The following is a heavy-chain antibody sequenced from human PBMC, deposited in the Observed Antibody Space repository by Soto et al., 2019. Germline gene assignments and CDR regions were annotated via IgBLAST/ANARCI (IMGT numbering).Heavy chain of an antibody. CDR3: ARGASDFWGGYPEIHFFDH. V-gene: IGHV3-30-3*01. J-gene: IGHJ4*02. Sequence: PGGSLRLSXAASEFTFSTYPMHWVRQAPGKGLEWVAVISYDETTEYYADSVKGRFTISRDNSKNTLYLQMNTLRADDTAVYYCARGASDFWGGYPEIHFFDHWGQGTLVTVS. CDR2: ISYDETTE. D-gene: IGHD3-3*01. CDR1: EFTFSTYP.